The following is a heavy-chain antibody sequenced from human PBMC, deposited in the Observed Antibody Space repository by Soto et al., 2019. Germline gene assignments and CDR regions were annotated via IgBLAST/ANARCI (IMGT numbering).Heavy chain of an antibody. D-gene: IGHD3-16*01. J-gene: IGHJ6*03. CDR3: ARVPRGRMIYYYMDV. Sequence: PGGSLRLSCAASGFTVSSNYMSWVRQAPGKGLEWVSVIYSGGSTYYADSVKGRFTISRDNSKNTLYLQMNSLRAEDTAVYYCARVPRGRMIYYYMDVWGKGTTVTVSS. CDR2: IYSGGST. V-gene: IGHV3-66*01. CDR1: GFTVSSNY.